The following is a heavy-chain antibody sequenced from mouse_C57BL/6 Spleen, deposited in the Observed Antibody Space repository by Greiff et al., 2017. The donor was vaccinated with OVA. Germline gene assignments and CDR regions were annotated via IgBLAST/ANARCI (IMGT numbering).Heavy chain of an antibody. CDR2: IYPGNSDT. CDR3: TRRPHYYGSSPYFDY. Sequence: EVQLQQSGTVLARPGASVKMSCKTSGYTFTSYWMHWVKQRPGQGLEWIGAIYPGNSDTSYNQKFKGKAKLTAVTSASTAYMELSSLTNEDSAVYYCTRRPHYYGSSPYFDYWGQGTTLTVSS. V-gene: IGHV1-5*01. D-gene: IGHD1-1*01. CDR1: GYTFTSYW. J-gene: IGHJ2*01.